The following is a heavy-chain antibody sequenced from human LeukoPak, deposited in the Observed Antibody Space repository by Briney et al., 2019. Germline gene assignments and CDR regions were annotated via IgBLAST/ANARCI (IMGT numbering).Heavy chain of an antibody. D-gene: IGHD3-10*01. CDR3: ARGYYSYFYYGIDV. CDR2: ISSGSSTI. Sequence: GGSLRLSCAASGFTFSSYSMNWVRQAPGKGLEWVSYISSGSSTIYYADSVKGRFTISRDNAKNSLYLQMNSLRAEDTAVYYCARGYYSYFYYGIDVWGQGTTVTVSS. J-gene: IGHJ6*02. V-gene: IGHV3-48*01. CDR1: GFTFSSYS.